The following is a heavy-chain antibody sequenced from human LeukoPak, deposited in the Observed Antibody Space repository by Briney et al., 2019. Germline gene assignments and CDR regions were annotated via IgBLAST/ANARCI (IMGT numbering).Heavy chain of an antibody. Sequence: HSGGSLRLSCAAAGPTFSSYEMNWVRQAPGKWLEWVSYISSSGSTIYYADSVKGRFTISRDNAKILLYLQMNSLRAEDTAVYYCARDSDTAYYWGQRTLVTVSS. J-gene: IGHJ4*02. V-gene: IGHV3-48*03. CDR3: ARDSDTAYY. D-gene: IGHD5-18*01. CDR2: ISSSGSTI. CDR1: GPTFSSYE.